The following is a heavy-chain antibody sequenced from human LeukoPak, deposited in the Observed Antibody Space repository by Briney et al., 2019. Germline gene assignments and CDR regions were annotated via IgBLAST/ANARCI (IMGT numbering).Heavy chain of an antibody. V-gene: IGHV3-21*01. CDR2: ISSSSSYI. J-gene: IGHJ6*02. CDR3: ARELGYCSSTSCYTDYYGMDV. CDR1: GFIVSSNY. Sequence: PGGSLRLSCAASGFIVSSNYMNWVRQAPGKGLEWVSSISSSSSYIYYADSVKGRFTISRDNAKNSLYLQMNSLRAEDTAVYYCARELGYCSSTSCYTDYYGMDVWGQGTTVTVSS. D-gene: IGHD2-2*02.